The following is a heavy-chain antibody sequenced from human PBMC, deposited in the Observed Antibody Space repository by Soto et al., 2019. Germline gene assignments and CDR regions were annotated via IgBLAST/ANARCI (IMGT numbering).Heavy chain of an antibody. D-gene: IGHD4-17*01. Sequence: PSETLSLTCTVSGGSIGSYHWSWVRQPPGKGLEWIASVYYTGTTNYNPSLRSRVTISIDAPENQISLKLTSVTAADTAFYYCARDTVLTGMFDFWGQGTLVTVSS. J-gene: IGHJ4*02. CDR2: VYYTGTT. V-gene: IGHV4-59*01. CDR1: GGSIGSYH. CDR3: ARDTVLTGMFDF.